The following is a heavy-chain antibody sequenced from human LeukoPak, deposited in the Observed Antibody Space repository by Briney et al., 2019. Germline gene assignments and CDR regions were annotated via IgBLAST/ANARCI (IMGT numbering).Heavy chain of an antibody. D-gene: IGHD5-12*01. CDR3: ARDLRSGLGDY. J-gene: IGHJ4*02. V-gene: IGHV1-46*01. CDR1: GYTFTSYY. Sequence: ASVKVSCKAFGYTFTSYYMHWVRQAPGHGLEWMGIINPSGGSTSYAQKFQGRVTMTRDTSTSTVYMELSSLRSEDTAVYYCARDLRSGLGDYWGQGTLVTVSS. CDR2: INPSGGST.